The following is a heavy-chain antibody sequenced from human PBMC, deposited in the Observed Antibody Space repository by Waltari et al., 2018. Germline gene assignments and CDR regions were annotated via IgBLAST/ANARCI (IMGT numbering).Heavy chain of an antibody. CDR2: MRSKADSNAT. J-gene: IGHJ4*02. D-gene: IGHD1-26*01. CDR1: GFTFSGSA. V-gene: IGHV3-73*01. CDR3: TRQCGSYDTDD. Sequence: EVQLVESGGGLVQPGGSLKLSCAASGFTFSGSAMHWVRRASGKGLGGGGRMRSKADSNATAYAASGKGRFTIARDDSKNTADLQMTSLKAEDTAVYDCTRQCGSYDTDDWGQGTLVTVSS.